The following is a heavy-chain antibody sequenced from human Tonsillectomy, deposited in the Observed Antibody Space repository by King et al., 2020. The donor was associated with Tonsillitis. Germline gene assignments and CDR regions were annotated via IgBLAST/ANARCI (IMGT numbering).Heavy chain of an antibody. CDR3: AKGRYGSGGNFDY. J-gene: IGHJ4*02. CDR1: GFTFDDYA. CDR2: ISWISGSI. V-gene: IGHV3-9*01. D-gene: IGHD3-10*01. Sequence: VQLVESGGGLVQPGRSLRLSCAASGFTFDDYALHWVRQAPGKGLEWVSGISWISGSIGYADSVKGRFTISRDNAKNSLYLQMNSLRVEDTALYYCAKGRYGSGGNFDYWGQGTLVTVSS.